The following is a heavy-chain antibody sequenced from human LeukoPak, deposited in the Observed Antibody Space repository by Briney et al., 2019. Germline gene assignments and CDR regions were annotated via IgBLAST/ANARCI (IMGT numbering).Heavy chain of an antibody. V-gene: IGHV4-31*03. CDR1: GGSISSGGYY. Sequence: SETLSLTCTVSGGSISSGGYYWSWIRQHPGKGLEWIGYIYYSGSTYYNPSLKSRVTISVDTSKNQFSLKLSSVTAADTAVYYCARSLVGASEIDPWGQGTLVTVSS. J-gene: IGHJ5*02. CDR3: ARSLVGASEIDP. D-gene: IGHD1-26*01. CDR2: IYYSGST.